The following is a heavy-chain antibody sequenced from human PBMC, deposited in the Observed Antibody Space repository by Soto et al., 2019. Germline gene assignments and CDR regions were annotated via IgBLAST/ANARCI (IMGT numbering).Heavy chain of an antibody. J-gene: IGHJ4*02. Sequence: SETLSLTCTASGGSISSSNYYWGWIRQPPGKGLEWIGSIFYSGYTYYNPSLKSRVTISVDTSKNQFSLKLNSVTAADTAVYYCARSGYYADFYFDFWGQGALVT. V-gene: IGHV4-39*01. D-gene: IGHD4-17*01. CDR3: ARSGYYADFYFDF. CDR2: IFYSGYT. CDR1: GGSISSSNYY.